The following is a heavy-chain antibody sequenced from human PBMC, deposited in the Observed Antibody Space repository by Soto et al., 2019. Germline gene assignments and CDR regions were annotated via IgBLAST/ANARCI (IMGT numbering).Heavy chain of an antibody. Sequence: EVQLVESGGGLVQPGGSLRLSCAASGFTFSDHYMDWVRQAPGKGLEWVARSRNRVNSHTTEYAASVKGRFTISGDESKSSLYLQMSSLRIEDTAVYYCTRGLLGGAPSYTFHGRDVGGEGTAVTVCS. CDR2: SRNRVNSHTT. J-gene: IGHJ6*01. V-gene: IGHV3-72*01. D-gene: IGHD1-26*01. CDR1: GFTFSDHY. CDR3: TRGLLGGAPSYTFHGRDV.